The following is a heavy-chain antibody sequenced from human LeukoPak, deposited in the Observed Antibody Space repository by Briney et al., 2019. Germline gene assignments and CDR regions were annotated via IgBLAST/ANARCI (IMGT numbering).Heavy chain of an antibody. V-gene: IGHV4-61*02. J-gene: IGHJ5*02. CDR2: RHTTGST. Sequence: PSETLSLTCTVSGDSVTNSNYFWSWNRQPAGKRLEWIGRRHTTGSTNYHPSLKTRLTISEETSKNQFSLELRSVTAADTAIYYCARVAVKSAAMMYWSDVWGQGILVTVSS. CDR1: GDSVTNSNYF. D-gene: IGHD2-2*01. CDR3: ARVAVKSAAMMYWSDV.